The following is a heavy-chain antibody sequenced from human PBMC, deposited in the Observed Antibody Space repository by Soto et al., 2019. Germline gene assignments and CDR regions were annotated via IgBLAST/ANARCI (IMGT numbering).Heavy chain of an antibody. Sequence: QVQLQQWGAGLLKPSETLSLTCAVYGGSFSGYYWSWIRQPPGKGLEWIGEINHSGSTNYNPSLKSRVTISVDTSKNQFSLKLSSVTAADTAVYYCARAGDIVVVVAATGNWFHPWGQGTLVTVSS. CDR3: ARAGDIVVVVAATGNWFHP. V-gene: IGHV4-34*01. CDR1: GGSFSGYY. D-gene: IGHD2-15*01. CDR2: INHSGST. J-gene: IGHJ5*02.